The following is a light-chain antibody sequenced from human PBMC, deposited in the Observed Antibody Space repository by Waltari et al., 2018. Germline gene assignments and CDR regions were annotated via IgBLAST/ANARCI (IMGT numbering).Light chain of an antibody. CDR3: QQYGSSPLT. J-gene: IGKJ4*01. Sequence: EIVLTQSPGTLSLSPGERAPLSCRASQSVSSSYLAWYQQNPGQAPRLLIYGASSRATGIPDRFSGSGSGTDFTLTISRLEPEDFAVYYCQQYGSSPLTFGGGTKVEIK. CDR1: QSVSSSY. V-gene: IGKV3-20*01. CDR2: GAS.